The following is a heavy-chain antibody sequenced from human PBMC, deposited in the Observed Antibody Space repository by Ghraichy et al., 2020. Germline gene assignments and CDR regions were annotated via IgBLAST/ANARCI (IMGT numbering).Heavy chain of an antibody. J-gene: IGHJ4*02. CDR2: ISFTGGAA. CDR1: GFTFSNYA. D-gene: IGHD6-19*01. V-gene: IGHV3-23*01. Sequence: GGSLRLSCAASGFTFSNYAMSWFRQAPAKGLEWVSSISFTGGAAFYADSVKGRFAISRDNSKNTVSLQMNNLRAEDTAVYYCARDRSSSGWRAYGGQGTLVSVSS. CDR3: ARDRSSSGWRAY.